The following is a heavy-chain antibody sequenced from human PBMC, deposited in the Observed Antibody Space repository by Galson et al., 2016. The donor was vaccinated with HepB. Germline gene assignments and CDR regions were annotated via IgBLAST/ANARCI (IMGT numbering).Heavy chain of an antibody. CDR3: ARRGEAMQYAPFGY. Sequence: QSGAEVKKSGESLKISCRGSGYSFTSYWIGWVRQMPGKGLEWMAIIYPSDSDTRFNPSFQGQVTISADKSIRTAYLQWSSLKASDTAMYYCARRGEAMQYAPFGYWGPGTRVTVSS. J-gene: IGHJ4*02. CDR1: GYSFTSYW. D-gene: IGHD2-2*01. V-gene: IGHV5-51*01. CDR2: IYPSDSDT.